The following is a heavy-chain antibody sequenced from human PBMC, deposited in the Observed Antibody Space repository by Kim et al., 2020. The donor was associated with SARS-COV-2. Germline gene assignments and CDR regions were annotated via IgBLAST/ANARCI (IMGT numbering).Heavy chain of an antibody. J-gene: IGHJ3*02. CDR3: ARDNDAGVVFYALEI. D-gene: IGHD2-21*01. CDR2: IIPISATL. V-gene: IGHV1-69*13. Sequence: SVKVSCKASGGSFSHYDFNWVRQAPGQGLEWMGGIIPISATLNYAQQFQGRLTITADESTNTVYMELSSLRSEDTAFYYCARDNDAGVVFYALEIWGPGTMVIVSS. CDR1: GGSFSHYD.